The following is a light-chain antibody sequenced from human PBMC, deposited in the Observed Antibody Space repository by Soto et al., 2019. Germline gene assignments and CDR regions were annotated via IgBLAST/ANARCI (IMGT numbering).Light chain of an antibody. Sequence: SAVRPAGKDRRTLSSPASQSISSWLAWYQQKPGKAPKLLIYDASSLESGVPSKFCGSGCGTEFTLTISGLQIPDVAPFYSQQVTGYPPETFAVGTKVDIK. CDR3: QQVTGYPPET. CDR2: DAS. CDR1: QSISSW. J-gene: IGKJ4*02. V-gene: IGKV1-5*01.